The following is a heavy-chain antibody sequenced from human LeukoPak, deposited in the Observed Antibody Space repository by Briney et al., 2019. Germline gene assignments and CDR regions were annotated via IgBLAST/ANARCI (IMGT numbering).Heavy chain of an antibody. CDR3: ATEKRMGYDSSGYYYPDAFDI. V-gene: IGHV1-69*04. Sequence: SVKVSCKASGGTFSSYAISWVRQAPGQGLEWMGRIIPILGIANYAQKFQGRVTITADKSTSTAYMELSSLRSEDTAVYYCATEKRMGYDSSGYYYPDAFDIWGQGTMVTVSS. CDR2: IIPILGIA. CDR1: GGTFSSYA. J-gene: IGHJ3*02. D-gene: IGHD3-22*01.